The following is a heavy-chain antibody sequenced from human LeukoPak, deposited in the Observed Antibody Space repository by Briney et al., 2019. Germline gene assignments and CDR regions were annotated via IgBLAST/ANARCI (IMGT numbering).Heavy chain of an antibody. Sequence: GGSLRLSCAASGFTFSSYGMHWVRQAPGKGLEWVAVIWYGGSNKYYADSVKGRFTISRDNSKNTLYLQMNSLRAEDTAVYYCAREIAAAGTGAAFDIWGQGTMVTVSS. CDR3: AREIAAAGTGAAFDI. J-gene: IGHJ3*02. CDR1: GFTFSSYG. CDR2: IWYGGSNK. V-gene: IGHV3-33*01. D-gene: IGHD6-13*01.